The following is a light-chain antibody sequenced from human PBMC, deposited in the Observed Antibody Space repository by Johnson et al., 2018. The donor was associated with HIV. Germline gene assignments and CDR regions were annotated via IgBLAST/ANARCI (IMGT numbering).Light chain of an antibody. CDR3: GPWDNSLKADV. J-gene: IGLJ1*01. V-gene: IGLV1-51*02. CDR1: SSNIGRNY. Sequence: HSVLTQPPSVSAAPGQMVTISCSGSSSNIGRNYVSWYQQLPGTAPKLLIYQNTWRPSWIPDRFSGSTSGASATLAITGLPTGDEADYYCGPWDNSLKADVFGTGTKVTVL. CDR2: QNT.